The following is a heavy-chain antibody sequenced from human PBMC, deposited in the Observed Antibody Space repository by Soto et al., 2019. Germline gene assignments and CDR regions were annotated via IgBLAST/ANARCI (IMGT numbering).Heavy chain of an antibody. J-gene: IGHJ3*02. CDR1: GGTFSSYT. V-gene: IGHV1-69*02. CDR2: IIPILGIA. CDR3: ARDPSDTEPTDAFDI. D-gene: IGHD2-21*02. Sequence: QVQLVQSGAEVKKPGSSVKVSCKASGGTFSSYTISWVRQAPGQGLEWMGRIIPILGIANYAQKFQGRVTITAHKPKSTAYTELSSLRSEDTAVYYCARDPSDTEPTDAFDIWGQGTMVTVSS.